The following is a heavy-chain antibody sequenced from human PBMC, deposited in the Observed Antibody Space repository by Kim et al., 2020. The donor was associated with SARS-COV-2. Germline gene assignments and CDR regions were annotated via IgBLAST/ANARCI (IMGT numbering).Heavy chain of an antibody. CDR2: IYHSGST. Sequence: SETLSLTCTISGDSITGDNYYWGWIRQPPGKGLEWIGSIYHSGSTYYTPSLKSRVTISIDTSKNQFSLRLSSVTAADSALYYCARDAISYDILTGSYFNWFDPWGQGTLVTVSS. CDR1: GDSITGDNYY. CDR3: ARDAISYDILTGSYFNWFDP. D-gene: IGHD3-9*01. V-gene: IGHV4-39*07. J-gene: IGHJ5*02.